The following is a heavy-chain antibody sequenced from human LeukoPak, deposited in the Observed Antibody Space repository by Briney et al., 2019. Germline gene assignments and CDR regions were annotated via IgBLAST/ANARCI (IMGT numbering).Heavy chain of an antibody. V-gene: IGHV3-23*01. CDR2: ISGSGGST. CDR3: AKAPARYSSGWYTLDY. Sequence: GGSLRLSCAASGFTFSSYAMSWVRQAPGKGLEWVSGISGSGGSTYYADSVKGRFTISRDNSKNTLYLQMNSLRAEDTAVYYCAKAPARYSSGWYTLDYWGQGTLVTVSS. J-gene: IGHJ4*02. CDR1: GFTFSSYA. D-gene: IGHD6-19*01.